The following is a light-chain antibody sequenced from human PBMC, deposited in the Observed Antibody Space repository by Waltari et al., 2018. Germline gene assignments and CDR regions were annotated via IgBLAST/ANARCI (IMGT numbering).Light chain of an antibody. CDR2: DNT. CDR3: GTWDTSLSAYWV. J-gene: IGLJ3*02. CDR1: SSHIGTNY. V-gene: IGLV1-51*01. Sequence: QSVLPQPPSVSAAPGQNVTISRSGLSSHIGTNYVSWFQQFPGTAPKCPIYDNTKRPSGIPDRFSGSKSGTSATLGITGLQTGDEADYYCGTWDTSLSAYWVFGGGTKLTVL.